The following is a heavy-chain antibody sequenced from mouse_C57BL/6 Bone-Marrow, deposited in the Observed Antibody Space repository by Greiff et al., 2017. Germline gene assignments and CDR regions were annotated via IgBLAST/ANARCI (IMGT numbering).Heavy chain of an antibody. CDR3: ARTRITTVPFDY. CDR2: INPNYGTT. V-gene: IGHV1-39*01. CDR1: GYSFTDYN. J-gene: IGHJ2*01. D-gene: IGHD1-1*01. Sequence: VQLQQSGPELVKPGASVKISCKASGYSFTDYNMNWVKQSTGQSLEWIGVINPNYGTTSYNQKFKGKATLTVDPSSSTAYMQLNSLTSEDSAVYYCARTRITTVPFDYWGQGTTLTVSS.